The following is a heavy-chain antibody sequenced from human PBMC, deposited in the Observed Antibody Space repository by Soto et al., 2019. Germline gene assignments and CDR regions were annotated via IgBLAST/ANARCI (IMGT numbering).Heavy chain of an antibody. CDR1: GFTFSGSA. Sequence: GGSLGLSCAASGFTFSGSAMHWVRQASGKGLEWVGRIRSKANSYATAYAASVKGRFTISRDDSKNTAYLQMNSLKTEDTAVYYCTRHLGYCSGGSCSKDYYYYMDVWGKGTTVTVSS. J-gene: IGHJ6*03. CDR2: IRSKANSYAT. CDR3: TRHLGYCSGGSCSKDYYYYMDV. V-gene: IGHV3-73*01. D-gene: IGHD2-15*01.